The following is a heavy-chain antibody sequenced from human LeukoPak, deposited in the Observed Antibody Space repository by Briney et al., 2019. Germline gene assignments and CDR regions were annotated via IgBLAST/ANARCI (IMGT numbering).Heavy chain of an antibody. CDR1: GFSFSDYI. D-gene: IGHD1-26*01. V-gene: IGHV3-30-3*01. CDR3: ASEVRPSEFDY. CDR2: IAHDGTYK. J-gene: IGHJ4*02. Sequence: GGSLRPSCAASGFSFSDYIMHWVRQAPGKGLEWVALIAHDGTYKHCADSVEGRFTISRDNSKNTLYLQMNSLRGEDTAVYYCASEVRPSEFDYWGQGTLVTVSS.